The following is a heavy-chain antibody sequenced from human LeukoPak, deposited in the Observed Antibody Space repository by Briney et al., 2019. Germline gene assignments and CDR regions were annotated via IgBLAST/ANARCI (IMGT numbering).Heavy chain of an antibody. D-gene: IGHD3-10*01. Sequence: GESLKISCKGSGYSFTSNWIGWMRQMPGIGLEWMGIVYPGDSDTRYSPSFQGQVTISADKSISTAYLQWSSLKASDTAIYYCARQNIGGTSASDYWGQGTLVTVSS. CDR2: VYPGDSDT. CDR1: GYSFTSNW. CDR3: ARQNIGGTSASDY. J-gene: IGHJ4*02. V-gene: IGHV5-51*01.